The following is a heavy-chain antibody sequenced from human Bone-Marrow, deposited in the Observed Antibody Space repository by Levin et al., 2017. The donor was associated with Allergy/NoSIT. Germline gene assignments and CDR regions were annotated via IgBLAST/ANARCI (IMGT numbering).Heavy chain of an antibody. CDR1: GFTFSDYY. Sequence: PGGSLRLSCAASGFTFSDYYMSWIRQAPGEGLEWVSYISSSGSTIYYADSVKGRFTISRDNAKNSLYLQMNSLRAEDTAVYYCARRDTVTTRSYYYGMDVWGQGTTVTVSS. CDR3: ARRDTVTTRSYYYGMDV. CDR2: ISSSGSTI. J-gene: IGHJ6*02. V-gene: IGHV3-11*01. D-gene: IGHD4-11*01.